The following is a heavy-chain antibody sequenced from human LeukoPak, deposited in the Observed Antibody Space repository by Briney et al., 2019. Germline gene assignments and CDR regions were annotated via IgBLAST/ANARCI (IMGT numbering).Heavy chain of an antibody. V-gene: IGHV1-69*05. CDR1: GGTFSSYA. D-gene: IGHD3-10*01. CDR2: IIPIFGTA. Sequence: SVKVSCKASGGTFSSYAISWVRQAPGQGLEWMGGIIPIFGTANYAQKFQGRVTITTDESTSTAYMELSSLRSEDTAVYYCARGPYYYGSGSYLAYWGRGTLVTVSS. CDR3: ARGPYYYGSGSYLAY. J-gene: IGHJ4*02.